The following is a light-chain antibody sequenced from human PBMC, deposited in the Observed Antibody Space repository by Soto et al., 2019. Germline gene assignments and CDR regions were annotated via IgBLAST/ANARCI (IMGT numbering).Light chain of an antibody. J-gene: IGKJ2*02. CDR2: GAS. CDR3: QQFNSYPCT. Sequence: EIVLTQSPATLSVSPGERVTLSCRASQSVSSYLAWYLQRPGQAPRLLIYGASTRATGISARFSGSGSGTAVTLTITGLQSEDFADYYCQQFNSYPCTLGQGTKLEIK. V-gene: IGKV3-15*01. CDR1: QSVSSY.